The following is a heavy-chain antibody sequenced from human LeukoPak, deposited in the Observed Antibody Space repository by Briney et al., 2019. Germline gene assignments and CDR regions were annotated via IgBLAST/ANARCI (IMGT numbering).Heavy chain of an antibody. CDR2: ISYSGYT. CDR3: ARGETIYYFDY. D-gene: IGHD4/OR15-4a*01. J-gene: IGHJ4*02. V-gene: IGHV4-61*01. Sequence: SETLSLTCTVSGASVSSDSFYWSWIRQPPGKGLEWIGYISYSGYTDYSPSFKSRLTMPTDTSKNQFSLKLSSVAAADTAVYYCARGETIYYFDYWGQGTLVTVSS. CDR1: GASVSSDSFY.